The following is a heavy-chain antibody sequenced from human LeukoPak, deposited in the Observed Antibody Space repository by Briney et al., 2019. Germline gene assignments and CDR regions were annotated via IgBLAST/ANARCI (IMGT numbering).Heavy chain of an antibody. Sequence: GESLKISCKGFGYSFANCWIGWVRQMPGKGLEWMGVVYPGDSDTRYSPSFQGHVTISADKSISTAYLQWSSLKAPDTAMYYCARRLPVTAGDFDYWGQGTLVTVSS. CDR3: ARRLPVTAGDFDY. D-gene: IGHD4-17*01. CDR2: VYPGDSDT. V-gene: IGHV5-51*01. CDR1: GYSFANCW. J-gene: IGHJ4*02.